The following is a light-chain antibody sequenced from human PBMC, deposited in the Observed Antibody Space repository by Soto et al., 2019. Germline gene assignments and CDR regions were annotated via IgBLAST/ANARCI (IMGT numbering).Light chain of an antibody. Sequence: EIVLTQSPGTLSLSPGERATLSCRASQSVSSSYLAWYQQKPGQAPRLLIYGASSRATGIPDRFSGSGSGPDFTLTISRLEPEDFAVYSCQQYGSPPPYTFGQGTKLEIK. V-gene: IGKV3-20*01. CDR3: QQYGSPPPYT. CDR1: QSVSSSY. J-gene: IGKJ2*01. CDR2: GAS.